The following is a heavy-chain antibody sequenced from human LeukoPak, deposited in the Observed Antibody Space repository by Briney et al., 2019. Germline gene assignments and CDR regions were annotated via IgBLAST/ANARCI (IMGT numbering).Heavy chain of an antibody. CDR2: INPNSGGT. D-gene: IGHD6-19*01. CDR3: ARDSGVIAVAGLFDY. J-gene: IGHJ4*02. V-gene: IGHV1-2*02. Sequence: ASVKVSCKASGYTFTGYYMHWVRQAPGQGLEWMGWINPNSGGTNYAQKLQGRVTMTTDTSTSTAYMELRSLRSDDTAVYYCARDSGVIAVAGLFDYWGQGTLVTVSS. CDR1: GYTFTGYY.